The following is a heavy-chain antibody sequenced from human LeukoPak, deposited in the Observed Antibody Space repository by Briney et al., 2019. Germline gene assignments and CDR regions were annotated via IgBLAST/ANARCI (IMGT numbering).Heavy chain of an antibody. CDR3: AADPTDYGDYEYYYYYGMDV. V-gene: IGHV1-2*02. D-gene: IGHD4-17*01. Sequence: ASVKVSCKASGYTFTGYYMHWVRQAPGQGLEWMGWINPNSGGTNYAQKFQGRVTMTRDTSISTAYMELSRLRSDDTAVYYCAADPTDYGDYEYYYYYGMDVWGQGTTVTVSS. CDR2: INPNSGGT. CDR1: GYTFTGYY. J-gene: IGHJ6*02.